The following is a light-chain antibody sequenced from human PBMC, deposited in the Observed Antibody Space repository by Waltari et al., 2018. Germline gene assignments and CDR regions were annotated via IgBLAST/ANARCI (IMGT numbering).Light chain of an antibody. CDR2: AAS. CDR1: QSITTY. J-gene: IGKJ2*01. V-gene: IGKV1-39*01. Sequence: DIQMTQSPSSLSASVGARVTITCRASQSITTYLNWYQQKPGKAPKLLIYAASSLQSGVPSRFSGSGSGTDFTLTISSLQPEDFATYYCQQYNNFPYTFGQGTKLEIK. CDR3: QQYNNFPYT.